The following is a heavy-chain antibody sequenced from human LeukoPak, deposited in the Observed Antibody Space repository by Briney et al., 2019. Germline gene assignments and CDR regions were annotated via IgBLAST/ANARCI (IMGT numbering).Heavy chain of an antibody. J-gene: IGHJ4*02. V-gene: IGHV5-51*01. CDR3: ARNEGMATSDY. CDR1: GYSFTIYS. D-gene: IGHD5-24*01. CDR2: IYPGDSNT. Sequence: GESLKISWKCTGYSFTIYSIGGWRHLHGKGLEGVGIIYPGDSNTRYSPSFQDQVNISAHKSIGPAYLQWSSLKASDTAMYYCARNEGMATSDYWGQGTLVTVSS.